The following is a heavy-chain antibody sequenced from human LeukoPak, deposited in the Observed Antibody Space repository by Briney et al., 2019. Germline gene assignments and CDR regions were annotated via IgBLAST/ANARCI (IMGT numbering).Heavy chain of an antibody. CDR2: IKQDGSQK. V-gene: IGHV3-7*01. J-gene: IGHJ4*02. CDR3: ARFEDDGDYFDY. CDR1: GFTFSNFW. D-gene: IGHD2-15*01. Sequence: GGSLRLSCAASGFTFSNFWRTWVRQAPGKGLEWVAIIKQDGSQKYYVDSVKGRFTISRDNAKNSLYLQMNSLRAEDTAVYYCARFEDDGDYFDYWGQGTLVTVSS.